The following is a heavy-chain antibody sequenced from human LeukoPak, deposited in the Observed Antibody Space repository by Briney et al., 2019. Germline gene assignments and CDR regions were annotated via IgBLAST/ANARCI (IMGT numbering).Heavy chain of an antibody. CDR1: GFTFSSYG. CDR2: ISYDGSNK. D-gene: IGHD3-10*01. CDR3: AKATRGVRYYGSGSH. J-gene: IGHJ4*02. Sequence: GRSLRLSCAASGFTFSSYGMHWVRQAPDKGLEWVAVISYDGSNKYYADSVKGRFTISRDNSKNTLYLQMNSLRAEDTAVYYCAKATRGVRYYGSGSHWGQGTLVTVSS. V-gene: IGHV3-30*18.